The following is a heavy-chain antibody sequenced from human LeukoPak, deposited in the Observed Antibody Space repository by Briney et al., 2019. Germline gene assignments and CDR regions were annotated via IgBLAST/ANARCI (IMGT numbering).Heavy chain of an antibody. CDR3: ARGKGTHYYDSSGYYMY. D-gene: IGHD3-22*01. V-gene: IGHV1-69*13. CDR2: IIPICGTA. Sequence: SVKVSCKASGGTFSSYAISWVRQARGQGLEWMGGIIPICGTANYAQKFQGRVTITADESTSTAYMELRSLRSEGTAVYYCARGKGTHYYDSSGYYMYWGQGTLVTVSS. J-gene: IGHJ4*02. CDR1: GGTFSSYA.